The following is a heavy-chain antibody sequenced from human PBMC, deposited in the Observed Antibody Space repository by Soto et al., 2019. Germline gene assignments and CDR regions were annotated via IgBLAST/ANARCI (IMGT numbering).Heavy chain of an antibody. Sequence: QVQLVQSGAEVKKPGASVKVSCKASGYTFTSYSMHWVRQAPGQRLEWLGWINTGDGNTIYPQKFQGRGTVTRDTSASTVYMELSSLNSEDTAVYYCARDRVGNDYWGQGTQVAVSS. D-gene: IGHD4-17*01. CDR2: INTGDGNT. CDR1: GYTFTSYS. J-gene: IGHJ4*02. CDR3: ARDRVGNDY. V-gene: IGHV1-3*04.